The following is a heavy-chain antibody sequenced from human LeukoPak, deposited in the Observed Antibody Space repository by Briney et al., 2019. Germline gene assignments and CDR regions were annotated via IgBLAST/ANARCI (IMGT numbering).Heavy chain of an antibody. Sequence: SETLSLTCTVSGGSISSSSYYWGWIRQPLGKGLEWIGSIYYSGSTYYNPSLKSRVTISVDTSKNQFSLKLSSVTAADTAVYYCARLGESYYYFDYWGQGTLVTVSS. D-gene: IGHD1-26*01. V-gene: IGHV4-39*01. CDR1: GGSISSSSYY. CDR2: IYYSGST. CDR3: ARLGESYYYFDY. J-gene: IGHJ4*02.